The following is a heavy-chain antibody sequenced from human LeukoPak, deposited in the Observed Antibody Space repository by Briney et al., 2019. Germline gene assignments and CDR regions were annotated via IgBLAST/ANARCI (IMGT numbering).Heavy chain of an antibody. J-gene: IGHJ4*02. D-gene: IGHD2-21*01. CDR3: ARDHSVPALDY. CDR1: GYSFTSYG. CDR2: ISAYNGNT. Sequence: ASVKVSCKASGYSFTSYGISWVRQAPGQGLEWMGWISAYNGNTNYAQKLQGRVTMTTDTSTSTAYMEMRSLRSDDTAMDYCARDHSVPALDYWGQGTLVTVSS. V-gene: IGHV1-18*01.